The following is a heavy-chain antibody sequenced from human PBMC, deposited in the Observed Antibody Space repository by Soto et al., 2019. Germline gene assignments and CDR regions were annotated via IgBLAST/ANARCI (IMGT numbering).Heavy chain of an antibody. D-gene: IGHD6-6*01. Sequence: SATLSLTCTVSGGSISSGGYYWSWIRQHPGKGLEWIGYIYYSGSTYYNPSLKSRVTISVDTSKNQFSLKLSSVTAADTAVYYCARGKQLVISYYYYMDVWGKGTTVTVSS. CDR1: GGSISSGGYY. J-gene: IGHJ6*03. CDR3: ARGKQLVISYYYYMDV. V-gene: IGHV4-31*03. CDR2: IYYSGST.